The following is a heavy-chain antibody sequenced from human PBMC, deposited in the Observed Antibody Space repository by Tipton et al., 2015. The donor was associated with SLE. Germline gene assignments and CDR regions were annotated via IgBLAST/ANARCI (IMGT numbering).Heavy chain of an antibody. D-gene: IGHD3-22*01. V-gene: IGHV4-59*01. CDR1: GGSISSYY. CDR2: IYYSGST. Sequence: LRLSCTVSGGSISSYYWSWIRQPPGKGLEWIGYIYYSGSTNYNPSLKSRVTISVDTSKNQFSLKLSSVTAADTAVYYCADGGGYFSFDYWGQGTLVTVSS. J-gene: IGHJ4*02. CDR3: ADGGGYFSFDY.